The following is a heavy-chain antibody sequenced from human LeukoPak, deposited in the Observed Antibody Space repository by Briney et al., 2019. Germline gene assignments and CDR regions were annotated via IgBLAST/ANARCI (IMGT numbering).Heavy chain of an antibody. CDR2: INDSGST. CDR3: ARAGRGTSSRALDY. D-gene: IGHD1-1*01. Sequence: PSETLSLTCTVSGGSISSYYWSWIRQPPGKGLEWIGDINDSGSTNSSPSLKSRVVISLDTSKSQLSLKLSPVTAADTATYFCARAGRGTSSRALDYWGQGTLVTVSS. CDR1: GGSISSYY. J-gene: IGHJ4*02. V-gene: IGHV4-59*12.